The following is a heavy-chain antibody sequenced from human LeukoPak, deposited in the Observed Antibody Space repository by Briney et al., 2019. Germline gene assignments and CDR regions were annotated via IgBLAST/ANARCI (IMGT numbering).Heavy chain of an antibody. Sequence: PSETPSLTCTVSGGSISSDNDQWSWIRQPPGKGLEWIGYINYSGSTYYNPSLKSRVTISVDTSKNHFSLRLSSVTAADTAVYYCARYGSGSTWFDPWGQGTLVTVSS. CDR1: GGSISSDNDQ. CDR3: ARYGSGSTWFDP. CDR2: INYSGST. V-gene: IGHV4-30-4*01. J-gene: IGHJ5*02. D-gene: IGHD3-10*01.